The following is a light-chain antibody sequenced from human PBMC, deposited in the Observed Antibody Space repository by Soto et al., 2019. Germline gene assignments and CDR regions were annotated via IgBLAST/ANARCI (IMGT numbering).Light chain of an antibody. CDR1: QSVYTY. CDR2: DAS. Sequence: EVVLTQSPATVSLSPGERATLSCRASQSVYTYLAWYQQKPGQAPRLLIFDASKRATGIPARFSGTGSGTDFTLTISSLELEDVAVYYCQQRSNWSPVTFRQGTKVEIK. CDR3: QQRSNWSPVT. J-gene: IGKJ1*01. V-gene: IGKV3-11*01.